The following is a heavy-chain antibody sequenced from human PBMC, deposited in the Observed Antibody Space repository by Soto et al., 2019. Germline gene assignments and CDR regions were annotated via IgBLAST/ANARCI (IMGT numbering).Heavy chain of an antibody. CDR3: TGITWFRGMDV. J-gene: IGHJ6*02. CDR2: TYYKSKWNN. Sequence: SQTLSLTCVISGDSVSSNSAGWNWIRQSPSRGLEWLGRTYYKSKWNNDYAPSVKSRITINPGTSKNQFSLHLYSVTPEDTAVYYCTGITWFRGMDVWGQGTPVTVSS. CDR1: GDSVSSNSAG. D-gene: IGHD3-10*01. V-gene: IGHV6-1*01.